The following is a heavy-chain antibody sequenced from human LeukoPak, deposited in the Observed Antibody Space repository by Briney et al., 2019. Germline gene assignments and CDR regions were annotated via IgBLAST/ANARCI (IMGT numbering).Heavy chain of an antibody. CDR2: IIPIFGTA. D-gene: IGHD2-15*01. CDR3: ARGQRIVVVVADQPYYGMDV. V-gene: IGHV1-69*06. CDR1: GGTFSSYA. Sequence: ASVKVSCKASGGTFSSYAISWVRQAPGQGLEWMGGIIPIFGTANYAQKFQGRVTITADKSTSTAYMELSSLRSEDTAVYYCARGQRIVVVVADQPYYGMDVWGKGTTVTVSS. J-gene: IGHJ6*04.